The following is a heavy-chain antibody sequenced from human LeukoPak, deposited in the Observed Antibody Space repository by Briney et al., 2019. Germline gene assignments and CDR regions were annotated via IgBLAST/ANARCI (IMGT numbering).Heavy chain of an antibody. CDR1: GYTFSSYS. CDR2: ISVRSNYI. J-gene: IGHJ4*02. Sequence: GGSLRLSCAASGYTFSSYSINWVRQAPGKGLEWVSSISVRSNYIYYADPVRGRFSISRDDARDSLYLQMNSLRAEDTAVYYCVRLRRNSDTSGFYYYYDYWGQGTLVTVSS. D-gene: IGHD3-22*01. V-gene: IGHV3-21*01. CDR3: VRLRRNSDTSGFYYYYDY.